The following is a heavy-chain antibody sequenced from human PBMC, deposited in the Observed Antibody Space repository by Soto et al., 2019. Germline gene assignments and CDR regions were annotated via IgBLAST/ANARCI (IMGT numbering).Heavy chain of an antibody. Sequence: PGGSLRLSCAASGFTFSSYAMHWVRRAPGKGLEWVAVISYDGSNKYYADSVKGRFTISRDNSKNTLYLQMNSLRAEDTAVYYCAREIAAAVDYWGQGTLVTVSS. D-gene: IGHD6-13*01. J-gene: IGHJ4*02. CDR3: AREIAAAVDY. V-gene: IGHV3-30-3*01. CDR1: GFTFSSYA. CDR2: ISYDGSNK.